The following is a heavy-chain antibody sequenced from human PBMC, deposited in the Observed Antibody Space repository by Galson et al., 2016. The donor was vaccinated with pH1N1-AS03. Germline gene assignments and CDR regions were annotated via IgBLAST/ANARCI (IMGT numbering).Heavy chain of an antibody. Sequence: ETLSLTCAVSGGSMTSPDWWTWVRQPPGKGLEWIGEVHFSGTTSYNPSLNSRVTMSIDKSNNQFSLNLGSVTAAATAVYFCASAGYHTPGYHYWGQGALVTVSS. CDR3: ASAGYHTPGYHY. CDR2: VHFSGTT. V-gene: IGHV4-4*01. J-gene: IGHJ4*02. CDR1: GGSMTSPDW. D-gene: IGHD3-16*02.